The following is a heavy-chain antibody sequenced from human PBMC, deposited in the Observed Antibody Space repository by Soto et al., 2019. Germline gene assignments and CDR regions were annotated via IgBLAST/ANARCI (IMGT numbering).Heavy chain of an antibody. Sequence: SETLSLTCTVSGGSISSSSYYWGWIRQPPGKGLEWIGSIYYSGSTYYNPSLKSRVTISVDTSKNQFSLKLSSVTAADTAVYYCARGDFWSGYYTTYFDYWGQGTLVTVSS. CDR3: ARGDFWSGYYTTYFDY. J-gene: IGHJ4*02. CDR2: IYYSGST. D-gene: IGHD3-3*01. V-gene: IGHV4-39*01. CDR1: GGSISSSSYY.